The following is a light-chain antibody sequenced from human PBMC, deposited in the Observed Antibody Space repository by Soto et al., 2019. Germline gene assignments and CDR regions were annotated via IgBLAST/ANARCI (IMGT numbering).Light chain of an antibody. Sequence: DIQMTQSPPTLSASVGDRVTITCRASQSISSWLAWYQQKPGKAPKLLIYKASSLESGVPSTFSGTGSGTEFNLTISGLQPVDLATDDGEEYSNYTYSLGNENKVFIK. CDR3: EEYSNYTYS. CDR2: KAS. J-gene: IGKJ2*01. CDR1: QSISSW. V-gene: IGKV1-5*03.